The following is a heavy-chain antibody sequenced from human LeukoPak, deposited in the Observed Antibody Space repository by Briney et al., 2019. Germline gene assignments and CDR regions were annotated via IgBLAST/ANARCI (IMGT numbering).Heavy chain of an antibody. J-gene: IGHJ4*02. CDR1: GYTFTKYD. CDR2: ISGYNGNT. Sequence: GASVKVSCKASGYTFTKYDFSWVRQAPGQGLEGMGWISGYNGNTYYAQKLQGRVTMTMDTSTSTAYMELRSLRSDDTAVYYCARTTVTTELVYWGQGTLVTVSS. V-gene: IGHV1-18*01. D-gene: IGHD4-17*01. CDR3: ARTTVTTELVY.